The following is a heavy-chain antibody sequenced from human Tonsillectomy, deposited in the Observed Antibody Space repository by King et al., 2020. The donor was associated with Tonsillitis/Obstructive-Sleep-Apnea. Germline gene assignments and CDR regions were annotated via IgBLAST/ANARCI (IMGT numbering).Heavy chain of an antibody. V-gene: IGHV4-59*08. D-gene: IGHD3-22*01. Sequence: QLQESGPGLVKPSETLSLTCSVSGGSISSYYWSWIRQPPGKGLEWIGFVYYSGSTKYNPSLQSRVTISIDTSKNQFSLKLSSVTAADTAVYYCARHLGIYDGLWYFDYWGQGTLVTVSS. J-gene: IGHJ4*02. CDR1: GGSISSYY. CDR2: VYYSGST. CDR3: ARHLGIYDGLWYFDY.